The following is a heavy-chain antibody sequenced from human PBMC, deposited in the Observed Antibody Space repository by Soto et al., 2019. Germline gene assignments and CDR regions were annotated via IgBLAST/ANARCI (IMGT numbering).Heavy chain of an antibody. CDR3: AREGVAPYYYSGMDV. V-gene: IGHV1-18*01. Sequence: QVQLEQSGAEVKKPGASVKVSCKASGYTFTRSGIIWVRQAPGQGPEWMGWISSYNGDTNYSQTFQGRVTMTTDTATSTAYMELRSLRSDDTAVYYCAREGVAPYYYSGMDVWGQGTPVTVSS. D-gene: IGHD5-12*01. CDR1: GYTFTRSG. CDR2: ISSYNGDT. J-gene: IGHJ6*02.